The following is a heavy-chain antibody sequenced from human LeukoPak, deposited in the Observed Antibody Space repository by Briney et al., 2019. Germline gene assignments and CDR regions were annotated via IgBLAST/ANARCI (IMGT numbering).Heavy chain of an antibody. V-gene: IGHV3-7*04. D-gene: IGHD6-19*01. Sequence: GGSLRLSCAASGFTLSNYWMAWVRQAPGKGLEWVANINQDGSRIYYADSMTGRFTISRDTAKNSLYLQMNSLRVEDTAVYYCARAWAGSASYWGQGALVTVSS. CDR3: ARAWAGSASY. CDR1: GFTLSNYW. CDR2: INQDGSRI. J-gene: IGHJ4*02.